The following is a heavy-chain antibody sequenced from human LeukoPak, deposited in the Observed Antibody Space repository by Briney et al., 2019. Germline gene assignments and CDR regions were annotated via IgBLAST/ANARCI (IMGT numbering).Heavy chain of an antibody. V-gene: IGHV3-30-3*01. CDR1: GFTFSSYA. CDR2: ISYDGSNK. J-gene: IGHJ4*02. CDR3: ARFNAVKEWLLSPFEFDY. D-gene: IGHD3-3*01. Sequence: PGGPLRLSCAASGFTFSSYAMHWVRQAPGKGLEWVAVISYDGSNKYYADSVKGRFTISRDNSKNTLYPQMNSLRAEDTAVYYCARFNAVKEWLLSPFEFDYWGQGTLVTVSS.